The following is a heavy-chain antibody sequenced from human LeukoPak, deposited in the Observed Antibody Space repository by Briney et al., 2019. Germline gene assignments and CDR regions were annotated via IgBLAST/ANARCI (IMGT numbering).Heavy chain of an antibody. V-gene: IGHV3-53*01. CDR2: IYSGGKT. CDR3: VLAGIDY. J-gene: IGHJ4*02. D-gene: IGHD6-19*01. CDR1: GFTVSSNY. Sequence: GGSLRLSCAASGFTVSSNYMSWVRQAPGKGLMWVSVIYSGGKTHYADSVKGRFTISRDNSKNTLYLQMNSLRAEDTAVYFCVLAGIDYWGQGTLVTVSS.